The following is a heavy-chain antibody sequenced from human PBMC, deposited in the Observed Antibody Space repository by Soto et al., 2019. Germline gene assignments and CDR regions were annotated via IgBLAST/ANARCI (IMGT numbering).Heavy chain of an antibody. Sequence: KPSETLSLTCTVSGGSISSSSYYWGWIRQPPGKGLEWIGSIYYSGSTYYNPSLKSRVTISVDTSKNQFSLKLSSVTAADTAVYYCARHQFGINAEVVVAATGHWFDPWGQGTLVTVSS. V-gene: IGHV4-39*01. CDR2: IYYSGST. CDR1: GGSISSSSYY. J-gene: IGHJ5*02. D-gene: IGHD2-15*01. CDR3: ARHQFGINAEVVVAATGHWFDP.